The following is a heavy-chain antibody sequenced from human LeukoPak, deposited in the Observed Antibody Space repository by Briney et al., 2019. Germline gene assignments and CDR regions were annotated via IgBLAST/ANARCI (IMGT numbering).Heavy chain of an antibody. J-gene: IGHJ4*02. D-gene: IGHD5-12*01. CDR1: GGSISSTSYY. V-gene: IGHV4-39*01. Sequence: SETLSLTCTVSGGSISSTSYYWAWIRQPPGEGLEWIGSIHYSGATYYNPSLKSRLTIYVDRSTNQFSLKVSSVTAADRAVYYCARHFSGYENPLDYWGQGSLVTVSS. CDR3: ARHFSGYENPLDY. CDR2: IHYSGAT.